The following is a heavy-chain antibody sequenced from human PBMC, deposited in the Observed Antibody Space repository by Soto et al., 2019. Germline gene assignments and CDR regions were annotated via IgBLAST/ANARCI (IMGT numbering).Heavy chain of an antibody. J-gene: IGHJ6*02. CDR2: TNTGGTT. CDR1: GFTVNSNY. D-gene: IGHD1-26*01. CDR3: AKGDGFILAV. Sequence: EVQVLATGGGLIQPGGSLRLSCAGSGFTVNSNYMSWVRQAPGEGLQWVSITNTGGTTYYADSVKGRFTVSRDNSKNTLYLQMNSLRAEDTAVSYCAKGDGFILAVWGQGTTVSVPS. V-gene: IGHV3-53*02.